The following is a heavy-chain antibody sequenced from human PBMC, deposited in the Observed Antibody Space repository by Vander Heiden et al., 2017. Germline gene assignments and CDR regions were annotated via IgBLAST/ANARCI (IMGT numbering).Heavy chain of an antibody. CDR3: ARGFSGSAYDAFDI. D-gene: IGHD1-26*01. J-gene: IGHJ3*02. CDR1: GCTLSCYS. CDR2: ISSTSSYI. V-gene: IGHV3-21*01. Sequence: EVQLVVSGGGLVKPGGSLRVSCLASGCTLSCYSMNWVRQAPGKGLEWVSSISSTSSYIYYADSVKGRFTISRDNAKNSLYLQMNSLRAEDTAVYYCARGFSGSAYDAFDIWGQGTMVTVSA.